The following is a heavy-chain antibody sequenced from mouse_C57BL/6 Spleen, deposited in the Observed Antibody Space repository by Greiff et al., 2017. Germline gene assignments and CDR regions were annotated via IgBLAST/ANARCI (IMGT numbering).Heavy chain of an antibody. CDR3: ARGVPTAY. D-gene: IGHD1-1*01. CDR2: IYPRSGNT. V-gene: IGHV1-81*01. J-gene: IGHJ3*01. Sequence: VQLQQSGAELARPGASVKLSCKASGYTFTSYGISWVKQRTGQGLEWIGEIYPRSGNTYYNEKFKGKATLTADKSSSKAYMELRSLTSEDSAVYFCARGVPTAYWGQGTLVTVSA. CDR1: GYTFTSYG.